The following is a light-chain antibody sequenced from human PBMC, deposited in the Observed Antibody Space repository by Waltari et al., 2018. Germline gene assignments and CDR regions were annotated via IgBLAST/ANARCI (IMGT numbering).Light chain of an antibody. CDR1: SGHSSYA. V-gene: IGLV4-69*01. Sequence: QLVLTQSPSASASLGASVKLTCTLSSGHSSYAIAWHQQQREKGPRYLMKLNSDGRHSKGDGFPDRFSGSSSGAARYLTISSLQSEDESDYYCQTWGTGTLVFGGGTKLTVL. J-gene: IGLJ3*02. CDR2: LNSDGRH. CDR3: QTWGTGTLV.